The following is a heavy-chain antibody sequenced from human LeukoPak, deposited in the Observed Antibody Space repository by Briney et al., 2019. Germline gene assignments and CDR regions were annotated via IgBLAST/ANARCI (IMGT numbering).Heavy chain of an antibody. Sequence: PGGSLRLSCAASGNYWMHWVRQASGKGLVWVSHINSDGSWTSYADSEKGRFTISKDNAKNTVYLQMNSLRAEDTAVYYCVSFYETYWGRGTLVTVSS. J-gene: IGHJ4*02. CDR2: INSDGSWT. D-gene: IGHD2/OR15-2a*01. CDR1: GNYW. CDR3: VSFYETY. V-gene: IGHV3-74*01.